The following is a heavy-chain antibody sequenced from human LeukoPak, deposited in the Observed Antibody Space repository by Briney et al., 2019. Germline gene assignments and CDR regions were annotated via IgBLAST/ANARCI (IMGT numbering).Heavy chain of an antibody. Sequence: ASVKVSCKASGGTFSSYAISWVRQAPGQGLEWMGRIIPILGIANYAQKFQGRVTITADKSTSTAYMELSGLRSEDTAVYYCARDAESDYYGSAETWGQGTMVTVSS. V-gene: IGHV1-69*04. CDR3: ARDAESDYYGSAET. J-gene: IGHJ3*01. CDR1: GGTFSSYA. D-gene: IGHD3-10*01. CDR2: IIPILGIA.